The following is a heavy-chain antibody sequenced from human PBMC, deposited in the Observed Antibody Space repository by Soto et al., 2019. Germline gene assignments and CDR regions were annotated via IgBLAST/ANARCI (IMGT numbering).Heavy chain of an antibody. CDR3: SRKLHSYDSGGYPQFWFQP. Sequence: PETLSPTCTVSGGSVNRGSYYWSWIRQTPGKGLEGIGYIYYSESTHYNLSLKSRVTISVDASKNQFYLQMSSVTAADTAVYYCSRKLHSYDSGGYPQFWFQPWAQGTLGNGSS. CDR2: IYYSEST. V-gene: IGHV4-61*01. J-gene: IGHJ5*02. D-gene: IGHD3-22*01. CDR1: GGSVNRGSYY.